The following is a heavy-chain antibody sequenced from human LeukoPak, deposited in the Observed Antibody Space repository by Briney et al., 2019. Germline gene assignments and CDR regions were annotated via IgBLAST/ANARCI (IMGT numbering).Heavy chain of an antibody. Sequence: PSETLSLTCTVSGGSISSYYWSWIRQPPGKGLEWIGYIYYSGSTNYNPSLKSRVTISVDTSKNQFSLKLSSVTAADTAVYYCARAPPYDSSGYYYWGQGTLVTVSS. CDR1: GGSISSYY. V-gene: IGHV4-59*01. J-gene: IGHJ4*02. CDR2: IYYSGST. CDR3: ARAPPYDSSGYYY. D-gene: IGHD3-22*01.